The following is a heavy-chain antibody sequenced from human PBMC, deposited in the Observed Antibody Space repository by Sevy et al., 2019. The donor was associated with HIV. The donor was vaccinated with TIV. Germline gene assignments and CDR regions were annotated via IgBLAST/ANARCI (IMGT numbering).Heavy chain of an antibody. CDR3: AKSFKVLRFLEWLSYFDY. Sequence: GGSLRLSCAASGFTFSSYAMSWVRQAPGEGLEWVSAISGSGGSTYYADSVKGRFTISRDNSKNTLYLQMNSLRAEDTAVYYCAKSFKVLRFLEWLSYFDYWGQGTLVTVSS. V-gene: IGHV3-23*01. J-gene: IGHJ4*02. CDR1: GFTFSSYA. D-gene: IGHD3-3*01. CDR2: ISGSGGST.